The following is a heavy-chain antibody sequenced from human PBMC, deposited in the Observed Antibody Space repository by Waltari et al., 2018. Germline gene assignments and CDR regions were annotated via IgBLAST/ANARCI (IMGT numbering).Heavy chain of an antibody. CDR1: WYSCSDHY. J-gene: IGHJ4*02. CDR3: ARDDGSTSGADY. V-gene: IGHV1-2*02. CDR2: INPKYGGT. D-gene: IGHD3-10*01. Sequence: QVQTVQSGGEAKRPGASVRGSCKLSWYSCSDHYVRWVRQAPGHGLECMGWINPKYGGTDYSQKFQGRVTMTGDTSISTAYMELNRLTSDDTAVYFCARDDGSTSGADYWGQGTLVTVSS.